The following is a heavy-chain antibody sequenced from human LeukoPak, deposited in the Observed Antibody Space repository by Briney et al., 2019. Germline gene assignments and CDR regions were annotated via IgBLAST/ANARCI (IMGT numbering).Heavy chain of an antibody. J-gene: IGHJ4*02. V-gene: IGHV3-48*04. CDR2: ISSSSSTI. CDR3: ARVWSSGYTKDY. D-gene: IGHD3-22*01. Sequence: GGSLRLSCAASGFTFSSYSIDWVRQAPGKGLEWLSYISSSSSTIYYADSVKGRFTISRDNAKNSVYLQMNSLRAEDTAVYYCARVWSSGYTKDYWGQGTLVAVSS. CDR1: GFTFSSYS.